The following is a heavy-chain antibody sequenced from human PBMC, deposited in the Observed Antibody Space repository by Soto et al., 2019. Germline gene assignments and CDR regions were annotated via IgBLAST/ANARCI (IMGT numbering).Heavy chain of an antibody. CDR2: IIPIFGTA. Sequence: SVKVSCKASGGTFSGYAISWVRQAPGQGLEWMGGIIPIFGTANYAQKFQGRVTITADESTSTAYMELSSLRSEDTAVYYCARGSRASSGYYHYYGMDVWGQGTTVTVSS. CDR1: GGTFSGYA. CDR3: ARGSRASSGYYHYYGMDV. D-gene: IGHD3-22*01. J-gene: IGHJ6*02. V-gene: IGHV1-69*13.